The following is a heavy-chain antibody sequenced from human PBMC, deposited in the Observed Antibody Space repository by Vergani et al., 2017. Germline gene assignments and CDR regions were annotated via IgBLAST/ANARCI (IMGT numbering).Heavy chain of an antibody. CDR2: ISYDGSNK. CDR1: GFTFSSYG. V-gene: IGHV3-30*18. Sequence: QVQLVESGGGVVQPGRSLRLSCAASGFTFSSYGMHWVRQAPGKGLEWVAVISYDGSNKYYADSVKGRFTISRDKSKNTLYLQMNSLRAEDTAVYYCAKSGYSGYDFDYWGQGTLVTVSS. CDR3: AKSGYSGYDFDY. D-gene: IGHD5-12*01. J-gene: IGHJ4*02.